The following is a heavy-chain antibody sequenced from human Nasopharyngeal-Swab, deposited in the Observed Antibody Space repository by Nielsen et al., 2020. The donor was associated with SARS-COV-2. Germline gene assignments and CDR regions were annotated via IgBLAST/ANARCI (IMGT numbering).Heavy chain of an antibody. Sequence: GESLKISCAASGFTFSSYSMNWVRQAPGKGLGWVSSISSSSSYIYYADSVKGRFTISRDNAKNSLYLQMNSLRAEDTAVYYCARGHSGANYWGQGTLVTVSS. CDR2: ISSSSSYI. CDR1: GFTFSSYS. V-gene: IGHV3-21*01. J-gene: IGHJ4*02. CDR3: ARGHSGANY. D-gene: IGHD3-10*01.